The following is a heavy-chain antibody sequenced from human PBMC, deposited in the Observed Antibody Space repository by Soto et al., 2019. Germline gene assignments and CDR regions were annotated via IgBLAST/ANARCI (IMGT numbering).Heavy chain of an antibody. CDR3: ARGSAGSESVVVVPAIDFYPFDT. Sequence: QVQLVESEGGVVQPGRSLRLSCAASGFTISSYGMHWVRQAPGKGLEWVAVIWYDGDKKYYADSVKVRFTISRDESKNTVYLHMSSLRGEDTGVYYCARGSAGSESVVVVPAIDFYPFDTWGQGTLISVSS. J-gene: IGHJ4*02. D-gene: IGHD2-15*01. CDR1: GFTISSYG. CDR2: IWYDGDKK. V-gene: IGHV3-33*01.